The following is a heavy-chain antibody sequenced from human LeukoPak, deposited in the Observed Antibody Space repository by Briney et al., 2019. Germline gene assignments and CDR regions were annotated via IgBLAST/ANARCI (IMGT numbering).Heavy chain of an antibody. V-gene: IGHV3-30*02. J-gene: IGHJ4*02. Sequence: GGPLRLSCAASGFTFSSYGKHWVRQAPGKGLEWVAFIQNDGSNKYYVDSVKGRFTISRDNSKNTLYLQMNSLRAEDTAVYHCTKDEIQGVVGAGPGYWGQGTLVTVSS. CDR2: IQNDGSNK. CDR3: TKDEIQGVVGAGPGY. D-gene: IGHD1-26*01. CDR1: GFTFSSYG.